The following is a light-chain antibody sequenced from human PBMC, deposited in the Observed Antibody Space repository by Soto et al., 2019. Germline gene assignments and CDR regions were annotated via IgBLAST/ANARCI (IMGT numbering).Light chain of an antibody. V-gene: IGKV1-9*01. CDR1: QGISSY. CDR2: AAS. J-gene: IGKJ3*01. CDR3: QQLNSYPLT. Sequence: DIPLTQSPSFLSASVGDRVTITCRASQGISSYLAWYQQKPGKAPKLLIYAASTLQSGVPSRFSGSGSGTEFTLTIGSLQPEDFATYYCQQLNSYPLTFGPGTKVDIK.